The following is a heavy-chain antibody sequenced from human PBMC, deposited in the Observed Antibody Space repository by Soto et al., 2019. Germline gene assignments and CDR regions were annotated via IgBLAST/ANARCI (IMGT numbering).Heavy chain of an antibody. CDR3: ARGGSNDWQVAFDI. CDR2: INHSGNN. CDR1: GGSFSTYY. D-gene: IGHD3-9*01. V-gene: IGHV4-34*01. Sequence: SETLSLTCVVSGGSFSTYYYNWIRQSPAKGLEWIGEINHSGNNNYSPSLKSRVTMSLDTSKNQFSLKLTSVTAADTAVYYCARGGSNDWQVAFDIWGQGTMVTVSS. J-gene: IGHJ3*02.